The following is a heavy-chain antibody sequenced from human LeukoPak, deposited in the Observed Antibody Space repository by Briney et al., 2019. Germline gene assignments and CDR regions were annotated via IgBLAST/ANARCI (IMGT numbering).Heavy chain of an antibody. J-gene: IGHJ4*02. CDR2: IYYRGTT. CDR3: ARLPRYGGYDHFDY. V-gene: IGHV4-59*12. D-gene: IGHD5-12*01. CDR1: GGSISTYY. Sequence: SETLSLTCSVSGGSISTYYWSWIRQPPGKGLEWIGYIYYRGTTSYNPFLKSRATISVDASKNQFSLKLNSVTAADTAVYYCARLPRYGGYDHFDYWGQGILVIVSS.